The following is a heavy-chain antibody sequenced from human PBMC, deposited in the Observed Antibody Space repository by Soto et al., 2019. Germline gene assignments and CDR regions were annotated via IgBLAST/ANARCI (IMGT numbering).Heavy chain of an antibody. CDR3: ARGEQYSGRIFDY. V-gene: IGHV6-1*01. D-gene: IGHD1-26*01. CDR2: TYYRSKWYY. Sequence: PSQTLSLTCAITGDSVSSNSACWSWVRPSPSRGLEWLGRTYYRSKWYYEYAVSVRGRITINPDTSKNQYSLQLNSVTPEDTAVYFCARGEQYSGRIFDYWGQGTLVTVSS. CDR1: GDSVSSNSAC. J-gene: IGHJ4*01.